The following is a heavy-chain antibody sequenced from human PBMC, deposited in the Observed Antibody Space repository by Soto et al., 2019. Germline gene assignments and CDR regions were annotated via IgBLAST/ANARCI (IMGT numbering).Heavy chain of an antibody. CDR2: IYYDGTP. J-gene: IGHJ3*01. CDR3: ARFFGNAFDA. CDR1: GGSISTDSYN. Sequence: QLQLQESGPGLVKPSETLSLTCSVSGGSISTDSYNWDWIRQSPGKGLEWIGTIYYDGTPSYNPSLKSQVTISVDTSRNHFSLKVKSVTAADTAMYYCARFFGNAFDAWGQGTMVKVSS. V-gene: IGHV4-39*02. D-gene: IGHD3-3*01.